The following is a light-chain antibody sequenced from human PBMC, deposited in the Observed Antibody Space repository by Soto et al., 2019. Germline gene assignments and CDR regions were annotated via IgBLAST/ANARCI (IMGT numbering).Light chain of an antibody. CDR1: QSVSGN. CDR2: GTS. Sequence: EIVMTQSPCTLSVSPGDGATLSCRASQSVSGNLAWYQQKPGQAPRLLIYGTSIRATGVPARFSGGGSGTEFTLTISGLQSEDFAVYYCQQYNNWPLITFGQGTRLEIK. V-gene: IGKV3-15*01. CDR3: QQYNNWPLIT. J-gene: IGKJ5*01.